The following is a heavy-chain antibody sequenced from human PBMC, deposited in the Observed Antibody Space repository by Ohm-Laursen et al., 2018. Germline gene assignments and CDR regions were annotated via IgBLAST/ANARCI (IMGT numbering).Heavy chain of an antibody. J-gene: IGHJ4*02. CDR3: ARVKRWAAVDY. D-gene: IGHD2-15*01. CDR1: GGSINTYY. Sequence: SDTLSLTCTVSGGSINTYYWSWIRQPAGKGLEWIGRIYASGSTNYNPSLKSRVTMSLDTSKNQFSLNLSSVTAADTVVYYCARVKRWAAVDYWGQGTLVTVSS. V-gene: IGHV4-4*07. CDR2: IYASGST.